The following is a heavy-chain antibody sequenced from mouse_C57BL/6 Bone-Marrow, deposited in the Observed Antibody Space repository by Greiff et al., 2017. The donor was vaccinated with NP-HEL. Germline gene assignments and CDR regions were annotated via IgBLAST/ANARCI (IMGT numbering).Heavy chain of an antibody. V-gene: IGHV1-64*01. CDR2: IHPNSGST. D-gene: IGHD2-12*01. CDR1: GYTFTSYW. Sequence: VQLQQSGAELVKPGASVKLSCKASGYTFTSYWMHWVKQRPGQGLEWIGMIHPNSGSTNYNEKFKSKATLTVDKSSSTAYMQLSSLTSEDSAVYYCARRTIPYWYFDVWGTGTTVTVSS. CDR3: ARRTIPYWYFDV. J-gene: IGHJ1*03.